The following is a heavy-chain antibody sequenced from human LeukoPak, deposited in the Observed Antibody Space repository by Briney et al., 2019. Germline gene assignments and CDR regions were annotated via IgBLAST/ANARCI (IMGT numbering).Heavy chain of an antibody. Sequence: GESPKISCKGSGYSFTSCWIGWVRQMPGKGLEWMGIIYPGDSDTRYSPSFQGQVTISADKSISTAYLQWSSLKASDTAMYYCATIDYGGNSGDSDYYMDVWGKGTTVTVSS. CDR2: IYPGDSDT. V-gene: IGHV5-51*01. J-gene: IGHJ6*03. D-gene: IGHD4-23*01. CDR3: ATIDYGGNSGDSDYYMDV. CDR1: GYSFTSCW.